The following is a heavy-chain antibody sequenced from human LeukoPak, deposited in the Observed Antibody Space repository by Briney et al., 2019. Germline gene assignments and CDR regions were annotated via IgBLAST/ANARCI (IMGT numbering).Heavy chain of an antibody. CDR2: ISPSGGST. V-gene: IGHV1-46*01. CDR3: ARDNSVRDEAWWFNP. J-gene: IGHJ5*02. Sequence: ASVKVSCKAFGYTSTSNYMHWVRQAPGQGPEWMGVISPSGGSTTYAQKFQGRVTLTRDMSTSTDYLELSSLRSEDTAVYYRARDNSVRDEAWWFNPWGQGTLVTVSS. CDR1: GYTSTSNY. D-gene: IGHD5-24*01.